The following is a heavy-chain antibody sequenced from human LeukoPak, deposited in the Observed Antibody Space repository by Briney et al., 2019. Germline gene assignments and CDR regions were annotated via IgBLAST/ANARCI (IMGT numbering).Heavy chain of an antibody. Sequence: PSETLSLTCTVSGGSISSYYWSWIRQPAGKGLEWIGRIYTSGSTNYNPSLKSRVTISVDTSKNQFSLKLSSVTAADTAVYYCARRRGGYDYYRGGSWFDPWGQGTLVTVSS. CDR3: ARRRGGYDYYRGGSWFDP. D-gene: IGHD5-12*01. CDR1: GGSISSYY. CDR2: IYTSGST. J-gene: IGHJ5*02. V-gene: IGHV4-4*07.